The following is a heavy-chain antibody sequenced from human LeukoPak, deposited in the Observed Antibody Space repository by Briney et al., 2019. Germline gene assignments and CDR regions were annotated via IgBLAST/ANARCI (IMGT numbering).Heavy chain of an antibody. D-gene: IGHD3-10*01. CDR3: ARGGYYYGSGSYIPLPDY. J-gene: IGHJ4*02. V-gene: IGHV4-31*03. CDR2: IYYSGST. Sequence: SETLSLTCTVSGGSISSGHYWSWIRQHPGEGLEWIGHIYYSGSTFYNPSLKSRVTISVDKSKNQFSLKLSSVTAADTAVYYCARGGYYYGSGSYIPLPDYWGQGTLVTVSS. CDR1: GGSISSGHY.